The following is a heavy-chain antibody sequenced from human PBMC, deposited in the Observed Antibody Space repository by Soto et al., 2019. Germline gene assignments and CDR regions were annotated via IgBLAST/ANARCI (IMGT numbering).Heavy chain of an antibody. CDR3: ARVGIAAAWSWFDP. V-gene: IGHV1-3*01. Sequence: ASVKVSCKASGYTFTGYAMHWVRQAPGQRLEWMGWINAGNGNTKYSQKFQGRVTITRDTSASTAYMELSSLRSEDTAVYYCARVGIAAAWSWFDPWGQGTLVTVSS. CDR1: GYTFTGYA. CDR2: INAGNGNT. D-gene: IGHD6-13*01. J-gene: IGHJ5*02.